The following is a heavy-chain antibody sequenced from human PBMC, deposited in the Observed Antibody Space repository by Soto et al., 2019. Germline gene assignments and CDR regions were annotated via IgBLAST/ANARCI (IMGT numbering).Heavy chain of an antibody. CDR3: ARPRSGWLRAYYFDY. Sequence: ETLSPTCAVYDRAFTSYYSTWIRQTPGKGLDWIGEINHGGSTNSRQSLLGRATISQDTSKNKFSLKLSSVTASDTAVYYCARPRSGWLRAYYFDYWGRGTLVTVSS. D-gene: IGHD5-12*01. CDR2: INHGGST. J-gene: IGHJ4*02. CDR1: DRAFTSYY. V-gene: IGHV4-34*01.